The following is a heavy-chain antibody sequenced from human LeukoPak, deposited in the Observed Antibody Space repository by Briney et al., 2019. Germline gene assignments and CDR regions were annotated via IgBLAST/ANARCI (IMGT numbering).Heavy chain of an antibody. Sequence: GGSLRLSCAASGFTFSSYWMSWVRQAPGKGLEWVANIEQVGSEIYYVDSVKGRFTISRDNAKNSLYLQMNGLRAEDTAVYYCARDKVVGPTQFDYWGQGALVTVSS. V-gene: IGHV3-7*01. D-gene: IGHD1-26*01. CDR3: ARDKVVGPTQFDY. J-gene: IGHJ4*02. CDR1: GFTFSSYW. CDR2: IEQVGSEI.